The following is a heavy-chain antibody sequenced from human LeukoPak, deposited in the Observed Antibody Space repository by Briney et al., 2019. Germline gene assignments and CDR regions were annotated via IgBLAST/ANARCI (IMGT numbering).Heavy chain of an antibody. V-gene: IGHV1-2*02. D-gene: IGHD4-23*01. CDR1: GYIFTDYY. CDR3: ARGLYYGGNQRAHDAFDI. J-gene: IGHJ3*02. CDR2: FNPASGGT. Sequence: ASVKVSCKASGYIFTDYYMHWERQAPGQGLEWMGWFNPASGGTKYAQKFQGRVTMTRDTSINTAYMELSSLGLDDTAVYYCARGLYYGGNQRAHDAFDIWGQGTLVTVSS.